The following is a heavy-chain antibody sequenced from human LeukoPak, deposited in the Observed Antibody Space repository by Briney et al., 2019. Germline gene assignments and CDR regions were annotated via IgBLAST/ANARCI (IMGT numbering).Heavy chain of an antibody. J-gene: IGHJ4*02. CDR1: GYTSTSYD. D-gene: IGHD3-10*01. CDR3: ARGLRWYNSGIGY. Sequence: ASVKVSCKASGYTSTSYDINWVRQATGQGLEWMGWMNPNSGNTGYARKFQGRVTMTRNTSISTAYMELSSLRSEDTAVYYCARGLRWYNSGIGYWGQGTLVTVSS. CDR2: MNPNSGNT. V-gene: IGHV1-8*01.